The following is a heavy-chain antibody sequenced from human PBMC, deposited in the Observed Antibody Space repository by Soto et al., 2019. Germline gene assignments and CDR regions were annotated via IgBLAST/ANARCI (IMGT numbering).Heavy chain of an antibody. Sequence: SETLSLTCAVYGVSFSAYYWSWIRQPPGKGLEWIGEINHSGSTNYNPSLKSRVTISVDTSKNQFSLKLTSVTAADTAVYHCARHVGNSPPGSWGQGTLVT. J-gene: IGHJ4*02. D-gene: IGHD1-26*01. CDR3: ARHVGNSPPGS. CDR2: INHSGST. V-gene: IGHV4-34*01. CDR1: GVSFSAYY.